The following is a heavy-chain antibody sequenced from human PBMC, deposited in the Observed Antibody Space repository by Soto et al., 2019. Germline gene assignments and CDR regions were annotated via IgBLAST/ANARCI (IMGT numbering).Heavy chain of an antibody. CDR3: ARAIRGYGSYGGY. CDR1: GFTFSDYY. Sequence: QVQLVESGGDLVKPGGSLRLSCAASGFTFSDYYMSWIRQTPGKGLEWVSYLTQSGHATVYADSVRGRFTIFRDNNKNSLYLQRNSLRVEDTGVYYCARAIRGYGSYGGYLGQGTLVTVSS. CDR2: LTQSGHAT. V-gene: IGHV3-11*04. D-gene: IGHD5-12*01. J-gene: IGHJ4*02.